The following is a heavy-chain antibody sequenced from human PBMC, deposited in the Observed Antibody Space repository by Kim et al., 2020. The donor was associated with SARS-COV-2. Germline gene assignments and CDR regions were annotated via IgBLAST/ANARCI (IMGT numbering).Heavy chain of an antibody. CDR3: ARVAIAAVDY. Sequence: TNYDPPLKSRVPISVDTSKNQFSLKLSSVTAADTAVYYCARVAIAAVDYWGQGTLVTVSS. V-gene: IGHV4-39*01. D-gene: IGHD6-13*01. J-gene: IGHJ4*02. CDR2: T.